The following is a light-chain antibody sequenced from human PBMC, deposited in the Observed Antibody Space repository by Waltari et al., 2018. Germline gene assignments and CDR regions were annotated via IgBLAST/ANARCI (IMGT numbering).Light chain of an antibody. Sequence: EIVMTQSPATLSVSPGERATLSCRDSQSVSSQLAWFQQKTGQAPRLLIYGASTRATGIPARFSGSGSGTDFTLIISSLQSEDFADYYCQQLNNWPFTFGPGTKVDIK. V-gene: IGKV3-15*01. CDR3: QQLNNWPFT. CDR1: QSVSSQ. CDR2: GAS. J-gene: IGKJ3*01.